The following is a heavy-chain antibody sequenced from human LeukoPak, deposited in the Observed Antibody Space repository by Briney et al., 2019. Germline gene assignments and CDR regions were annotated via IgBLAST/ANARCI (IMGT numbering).Heavy chain of an antibody. CDR2: ISSSSSYI. J-gene: IGHJ1*01. D-gene: IGHD5-18*01. CDR1: GFTFSSYS. CDR3: ARDGPNGIQLWLLTEYFQH. V-gene: IGHV3-21*01. Sequence: GGSLRLSCAASGFTFSSYSMNWVRQAPGKGLEWVSSISSSSSYIYYADSVKGRFTISRDNAKNSLYLQMNSLRAEDTAVYYCARDGPNGIQLWLLTEYFQHSGQGTLVTISS.